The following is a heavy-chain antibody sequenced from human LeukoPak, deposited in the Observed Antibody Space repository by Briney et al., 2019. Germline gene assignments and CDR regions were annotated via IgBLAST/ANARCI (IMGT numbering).Heavy chain of an antibody. CDR1: GGSISSYY. Sequence: PSETLSLTCTVSGGSISSYYWSWIRQPPGKGLEWIGYIYYSGSTNYNPSLKSRVTISVDTSKNQFSLKLSSVTAADTAVYYCARIMPPEGDDEDYWGQGTLVTVSS. J-gene: IGHJ4*02. D-gene: IGHD2-2*01. V-gene: IGHV4-59*08. CDR3: ARIMPPEGDDEDY. CDR2: IYYSGST.